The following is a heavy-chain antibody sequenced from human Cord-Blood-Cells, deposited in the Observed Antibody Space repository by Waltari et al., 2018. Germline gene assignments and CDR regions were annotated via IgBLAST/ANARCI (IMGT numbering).Heavy chain of an antibody. J-gene: IGHJ3*02. V-gene: IGHV4-59*08. CDR2: IYYSGST. D-gene: IGHD3-16*02. CDR1: GGSISSYY. Sequence: QVQLQESGPGLVKPSETLSLTCTVSGGSISSYYWSWIRQPPGKGLEWIGYIYYSGSTNYNPSLKGRVTRSVDTSKNQFSLKLSSVTAADTAVYYCARWDYVWGSYRYDAFDIWGQGTMVTVSS. CDR3: ARWDYVWGSYRYDAFDI.